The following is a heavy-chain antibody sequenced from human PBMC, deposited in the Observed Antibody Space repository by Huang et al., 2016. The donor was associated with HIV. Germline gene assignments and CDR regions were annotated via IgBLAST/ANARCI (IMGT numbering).Heavy chain of an antibody. V-gene: IGHV1-46*01. CDR1: GYTFTTYH. Sequence: QVQLVQSGAEVKKPGASVKISCKASGYTFTTYHMHWVRQAPGQGLEWMGMINPSGASTGYAQTVQGRGTMTSDTSTSTVYMELSSLTPEDTAVYYCARALLLFGLGSPLDFWGQGSLVTVSS. CDR3: ARALLLFGLGSPLDF. J-gene: IGHJ4*02. CDR2: INPSGAST. D-gene: IGHD3-10*01.